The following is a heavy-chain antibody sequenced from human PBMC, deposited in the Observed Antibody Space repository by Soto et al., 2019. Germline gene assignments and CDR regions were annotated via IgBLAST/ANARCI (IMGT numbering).Heavy chain of an antibody. Sequence: SETLSLTCTVSGGSISSGGYYWSWIRQHPGKGLEWIGYIYYSGSTYYNPSLKSRVTISVDTSKNQFSLKLSSVTAADTAVYYCARIGYYYYGMDVWGQGTTVTVSS. CDR2: IYYSGST. CDR1: GGSISSGGYY. V-gene: IGHV4-31*03. J-gene: IGHJ6*02. CDR3: ARIGYYYYGMDV.